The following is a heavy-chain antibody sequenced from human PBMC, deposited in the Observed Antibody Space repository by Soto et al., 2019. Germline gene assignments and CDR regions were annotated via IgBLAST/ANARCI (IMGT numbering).Heavy chain of an antibody. Sequence: GSLRLSCAASGFTFSSYGMHWVRQAPGKGLEWVAVISYDGSNKYYADSVKGRFTISRDNSKNTLYLQMNSLRAEDTAVYYCAKDSSLQIAVAGLLDYCGQGPLVTVYS. J-gene: IGHJ4*02. CDR1: GFTFSSYG. CDR3: AKDSSLQIAVAGLLDY. D-gene: IGHD6-19*01. CDR2: ISYDGSNK. V-gene: IGHV3-30*18.